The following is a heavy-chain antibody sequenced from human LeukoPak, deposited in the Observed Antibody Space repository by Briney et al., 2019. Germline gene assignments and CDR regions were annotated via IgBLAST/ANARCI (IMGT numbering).Heavy chain of an antibody. Sequence: GGSLRLSCAASGFTFSTRWMSWVRQAPGKGLEWVANINEDGSEKNYVESLKGRFTISRDNAKNTLYLQMNSLRAEDTAVYYCARDAVDTANAVWGQGTTVTVSS. V-gene: IGHV3-7*01. J-gene: IGHJ6*02. D-gene: IGHD5-18*01. CDR1: GFTFSTRW. CDR3: ARDAVDTANAV. CDR2: INEDGSEK.